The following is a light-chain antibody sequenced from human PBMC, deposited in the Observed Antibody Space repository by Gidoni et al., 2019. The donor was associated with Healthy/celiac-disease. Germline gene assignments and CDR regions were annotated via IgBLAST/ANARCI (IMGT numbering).Light chain of an antibody. V-gene: IGKV1-9*01. J-gene: IGKJ5*01. Sequence: IQLTQSPSSLSASVGDRVTITCRASQGISSYLAWYQQKPGKAPKLLIYAASTLQSGVPSRFSGSGSGTDFTLTISSLQPEDFATYYCQQLNKITFXQXTRLEIK. CDR2: AAS. CDR3: QQLNKIT. CDR1: QGISSY.